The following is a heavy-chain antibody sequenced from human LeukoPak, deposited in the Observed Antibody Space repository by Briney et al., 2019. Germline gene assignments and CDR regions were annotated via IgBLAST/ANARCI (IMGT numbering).Heavy chain of an antibody. Sequence: PSETLSLTCAVYGGSFSGYYWSWIRQPPGKGLEWIGEINHSGSTNYNPSLKSRVTISVDTSKNQFSLKLSSVTAADTAVYYCARGRVDIVLMVYANKRHMDVWGKGTPVTVSS. CDR1: GGSFSGYY. J-gene: IGHJ6*03. D-gene: IGHD2-8*01. CDR3: ARGRVDIVLMVYANKRHMDV. V-gene: IGHV4-34*01. CDR2: INHSGST.